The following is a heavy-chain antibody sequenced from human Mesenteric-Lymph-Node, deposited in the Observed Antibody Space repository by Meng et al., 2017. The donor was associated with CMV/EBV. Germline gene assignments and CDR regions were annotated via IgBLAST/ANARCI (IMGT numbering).Heavy chain of an antibody. CDR2: TNVLFGTT. J-gene: IGHJ6*02. Sequence: SAKVSCKASGGTFSSHPINWVRQAPGQGLEWMGGTNVLFGTTHYTQNSQGRVTITADERTTTAYMELSSLRSDDTAVYYCAVDNRYCASTNCYKNWIYYGMDVWGQGTTVTVSS. V-gene: IGHV1-69*13. CDR1: GGTFSSHP. CDR3: AVDNRYCASTNCYKNWIYYGMDV. D-gene: IGHD2-2*01.